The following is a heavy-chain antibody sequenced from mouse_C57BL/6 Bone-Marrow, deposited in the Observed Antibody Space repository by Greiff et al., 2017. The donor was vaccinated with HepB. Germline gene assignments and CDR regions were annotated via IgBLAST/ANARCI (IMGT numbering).Heavy chain of an antibody. Sequence: EVKLMESGGDLVKPGGSLKLSCAASGFTSSSYGMSWVRQTPDKRLEWVATISSGGSYTYYPDSVKGRFTISRDNAKNTLYLQMSSLKSEDTAMYYCARPHYGSSLSWFAYWGQGTLVTVSA. CDR3: ARPHYGSSLSWFAY. D-gene: IGHD1-1*01. CDR1: GFTSSSYG. J-gene: IGHJ3*01. V-gene: IGHV5-6*01. CDR2: ISSGGSYT.